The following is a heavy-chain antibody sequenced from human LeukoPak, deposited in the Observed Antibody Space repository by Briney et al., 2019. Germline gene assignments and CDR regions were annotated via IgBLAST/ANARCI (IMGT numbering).Heavy chain of an antibody. CDR3: ASYCSSTSCQRFDY. V-gene: IGHV4-61*01. CDR1: GGSVSSGSYY. Sequence: SETLSLTCTVSGGSVSSGSYYWSWIRQPPGKGLEWIGYIYYSGSTNYNPSLKSRVTISVDTSKNQFSLKLSSVTAADTAVYYCASYCSSTSCQRFDYWGQGTLVTVPS. CDR2: IYYSGST. J-gene: IGHJ4*02. D-gene: IGHD2-2*01.